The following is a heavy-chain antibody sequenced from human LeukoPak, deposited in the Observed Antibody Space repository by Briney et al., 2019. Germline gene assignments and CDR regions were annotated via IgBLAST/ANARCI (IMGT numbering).Heavy chain of an antibody. Sequence: GGSLRLSCAASGFTFSSYAMSWVRQAPGKGLEWVPAISGSGGSTYYADSVKGRFTISRDNSKNTLYLQMNSLRAEDTAVYYCAKDLGSSGWYFKGYFDYWGQGTLVTVSS. J-gene: IGHJ4*02. CDR1: GFTFSSYA. V-gene: IGHV3-23*01. CDR2: ISGSGGST. CDR3: AKDLGSSGWYFKGYFDY. D-gene: IGHD6-19*01.